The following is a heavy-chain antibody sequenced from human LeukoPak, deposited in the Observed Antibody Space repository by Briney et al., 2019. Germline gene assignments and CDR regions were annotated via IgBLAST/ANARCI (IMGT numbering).Heavy chain of an antibody. CDR3: ARDPPAVTANTYG. CDR2: VTDDGTTT. Sequence: GGSLRLSCAASGFTFNNCAMSWVRQPPGKGLEWVSAVTDDGTTTYYADSVKGRFTISRDGSKNTLYLQMNSLRVEDTAVYYCARDPPAVTANTYGWGQGTLVTVSS. V-gene: IGHV3-23*01. J-gene: IGHJ4*02. D-gene: IGHD5-18*01. CDR1: GFTFNNCA.